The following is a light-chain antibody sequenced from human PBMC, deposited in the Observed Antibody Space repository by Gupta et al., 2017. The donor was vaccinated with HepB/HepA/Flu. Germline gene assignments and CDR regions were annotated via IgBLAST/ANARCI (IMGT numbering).Light chain of an antibody. CDR3: QQAGRSLT. CDR2: VAS. J-gene: IGKJ4*01. V-gene: IGKV3-20*01. Sequence: EIVLTPSPCTLSLSPRQTATLSCMASQSVSSSYLAWYQQKPGQAPRLIIYVASSSASGIPDRFSGSGCGTDFTLTSSGQEDEDFAVYYLQQAGRSLTFGGGTKVEIK. CDR1: QSVSSSY.